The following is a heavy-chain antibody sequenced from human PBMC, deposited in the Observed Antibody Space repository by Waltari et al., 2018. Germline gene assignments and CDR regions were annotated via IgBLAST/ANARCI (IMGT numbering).Heavy chain of an antibody. J-gene: IGHJ4*02. Sequence: QVQLQQWGAGLLKPSETLSLTCAVYGGSFSGYYCSWIRQPPGQGLEWSGENNHSRSHSDSPSLKSRGTISVDTAKNQFSLKLSSVTAADTAVYYCARERRIFTIFGVGHTGFDYWGQGTLVTVSS. CDR2: NNHSRSH. CDR1: GGSFSGYY. CDR3: ARERRIFTIFGVGHTGFDY. D-gene: IGHD3-3*01. V-gene: IGHV4-34*01.